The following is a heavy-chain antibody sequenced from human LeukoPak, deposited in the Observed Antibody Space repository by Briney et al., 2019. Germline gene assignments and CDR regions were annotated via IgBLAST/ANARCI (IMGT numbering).Heavy chain of an antibody. D-gene: IGHD3-22*01. CDR1: GGSVSSGGYY. CDR2: IDYSGST. V-gene: IGHV4-31*03. Sequence: SETLSLTCTVSGGSVSSGGYYLSWTRQHAGKGLEWIGYIDYSGSTYYNPSLKRRVTISVDTSKTQFSLKLSSVTAADTAVYYCASNGGYDSSGYFDYWGQGTLVTVSS. J-gene: IGHJ4*02. CDR3: ASNGGYDSSGYFDY.